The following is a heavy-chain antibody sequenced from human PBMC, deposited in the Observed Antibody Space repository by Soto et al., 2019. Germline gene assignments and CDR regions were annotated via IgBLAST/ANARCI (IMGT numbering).Heavy chain of an antibody. Sequence: EVQLVESGGGLVKPGGSLRLSCAASGFTFSSYSMNWVRQAPGKGLEWVSSISSSSSYIYYADSVKGRFTISRDNAKNSLYLQMNSLRAEDKAVYYCARYRARTARGLSGGQTPYYYYGMDVWGQGTTVTVSS. J-gene: IGHJ6*02. CDR3: ARYRARTARGLSGGQTPYYYYGMDV. V-gene: IGHV3-21*01. CDR1: GFTFSSYS. CDR2: ISSSSSYI. D-gene: IGHD1-26*01.